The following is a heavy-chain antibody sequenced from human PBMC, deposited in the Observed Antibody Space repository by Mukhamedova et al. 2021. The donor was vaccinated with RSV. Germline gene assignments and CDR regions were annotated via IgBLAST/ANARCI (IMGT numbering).Heavy chain of an antibody. D-gene: IGHD2/OR15-2a*01. J-gene: IGHJ4*02. CDR2: ISSTSGYI. Sequence: VRQAPGKGLEWVSSISSTSGYIYYADSVKGRFTISRDNAENSLNLQMNSLRDEDTAVYYCTAVIIRWYFHYWGQGTLVTVSS. CDR3: TAVIIRWYFHY. V-gene: IGHV3-21*01.